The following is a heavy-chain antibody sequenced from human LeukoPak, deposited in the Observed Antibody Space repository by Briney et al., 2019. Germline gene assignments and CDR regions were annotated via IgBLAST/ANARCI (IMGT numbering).Heavy chain of an antibody. D-gene: IGHD3-10*01. CDR3: ARLRGGPFDP. V-gene: IGHV1-18*01. CDR1: GYTFTGYY. Sequence: GASVKVSCKASGYTFTGYYMHWVRQAPGQGLEWMGWISAYNGNTNYAQKLQGRVTMTTDTSTSTAYMELRSLRSDDTAVYYCARLRGGPFDPWGQGTLVTVSS. J-gene: IGHJ5*02. CDR2: ISAYNGNT.